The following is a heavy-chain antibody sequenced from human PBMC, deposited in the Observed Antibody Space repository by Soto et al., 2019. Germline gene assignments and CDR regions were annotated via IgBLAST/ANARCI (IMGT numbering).Heavy chain of an antibody. CDR3: TSVGSSRTPPSAAFDI. Sequence: NVSSRAAGSHXRRYYGGLVGQSPGQGLEWMGWIKPSSGGPNYANKFQGSVTMTRDTSISTDYMELSRLTPDDTAVYYSTSVGSSRTPPSAAFDICGQGTTVTVSS. CDR1: GSHXRRYY. CDR2: IKPSSGGP. V-gene: IGHV1-2*02. D-gene: IGHD3-10*01. J-gene: IGHJ3*02.